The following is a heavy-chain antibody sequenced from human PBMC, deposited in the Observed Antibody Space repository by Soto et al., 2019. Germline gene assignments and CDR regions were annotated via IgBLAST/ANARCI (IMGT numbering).Heavy chain of an antibody. V-gene: IGHV1-2*04. CDR2: INPNSGVT. Sequence: ASVKVSCKSSGDSFNDYYIHWVRQAPGQGLEWMGWINPNSGVTKYAQKFQGWVSMTRDTSIRTVYMQLSRLRSDDTAVYYCARESGGATATLDYYYFYMGVWGTGPTVTVSS. CDR3: ARESGGATATLDYYYFYMGV. CDR1: GDSFNDYY. J-gene: IGHJ6*03. D-gene: IGHD5-12*01.